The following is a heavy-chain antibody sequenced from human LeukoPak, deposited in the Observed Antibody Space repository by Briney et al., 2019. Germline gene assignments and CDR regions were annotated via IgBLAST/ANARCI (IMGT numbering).Heavy chain of an antibody. CDR1: GYIFTGYY. D-gene: IGHD2-8*01. V-gene: IGHV1-2*02. Sequence: GASVKVSCKASGYIFTGYYIHWVRQAPGQGLEWMGWINPNSGGTNYAQKFQGRVTMTRDTSISTAYMELSRLISDDTALYYCARDTNYFFDYWGQGTLVTVSS. J-gene: IGHJ4*02. CDR3: ARDTNYFFDY. CDR2: INPNSGGT.